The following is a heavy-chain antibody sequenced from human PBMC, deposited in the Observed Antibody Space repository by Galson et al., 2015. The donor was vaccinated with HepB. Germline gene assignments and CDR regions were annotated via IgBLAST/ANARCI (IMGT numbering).Heavy chain of an antibody. CDR3: ARESGHARSYLEG. Sequence: SLRLSCAASGFMFSSYGMHWVRQAPGKGLEWVAVIWYDGNNKKYADSVKGRFTISRDNSKNTLDLQMNSLRAEDTAMYYCARESGHARSYLEGWGQGTLVTVSS. J-gene: IGHJ4*02. D-gene: IGHD3-3*02. CDR2: IWYDGNNK. CDR1: GFMFSSYG. V-gene: IGHV3-33*01.